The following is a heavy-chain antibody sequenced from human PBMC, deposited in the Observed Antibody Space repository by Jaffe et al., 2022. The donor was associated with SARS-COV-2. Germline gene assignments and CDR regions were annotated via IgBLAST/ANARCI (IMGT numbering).Heavy chain of an antibody. CDR1: GFTFDDYA. J-gene: IGHJ6*02. CDR2: ISWNSGSI. V-gene: IGHV3-9*01. D-gene: IGHD3-10*01. Sequence: EVQLVESGGGLVQPGRSLRLSCAASGFTFDDYAMHWVRQAPGKGLEWVSGISWNSGSIGYADSVKGRFTISRDNAKNSLYLQMNSLRAEDTALYYCAKDLWALGYYYGMDVWGQGTTVTVSS. CDR3: AKDLWALGYYYGMDV.